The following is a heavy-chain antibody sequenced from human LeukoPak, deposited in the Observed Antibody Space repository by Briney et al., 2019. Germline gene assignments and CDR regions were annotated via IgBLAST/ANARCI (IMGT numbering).Heavy chain of an antibody. J-gene: IGHJ6*02. CDR3: AKDVAAGYYYYYGLDV. CDR2: ISGSGGST. CDR1: GFSLSNYA. D-gene: IGHD2-21*01. Sequence: GGSLRLSCAASGFSLSNYAMTWVRQAPGKGLEWVSAISGSGGSTYYADSVKGRFTISRDNSKNTLYLQMNSLRAEDTAVYYCAKDVAAGYYYYYGLDVWGQGTTVTVS. V-gene: IGHV3-23*01.